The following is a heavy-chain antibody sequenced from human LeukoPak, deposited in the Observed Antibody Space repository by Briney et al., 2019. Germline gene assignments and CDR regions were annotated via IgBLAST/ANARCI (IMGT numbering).Heavy chain of an antibody. D-gene: IGHD3-3*01. V-gene: IGHV3-30-3*01. J-gene: IGHJ4*02. CDR2: ISYDGSNK. CDR3: ARDWRDRSLDY. CDR1: GFTFSSYA. Sequence: GRSLRLSCAASGFTFSSYAMHWVRQAPGKGLEWVAVISYDGSNKHYADSVKGRFTISRDDSKNTIYVQMKSLRDDDTAVYYCARDWRDRSLDYWGQGTLVTVSS.